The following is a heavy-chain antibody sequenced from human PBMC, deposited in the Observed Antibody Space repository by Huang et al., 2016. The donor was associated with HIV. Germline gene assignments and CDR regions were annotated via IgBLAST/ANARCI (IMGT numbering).Heavy chain of an antibody. J-gene: IGHJ4*01. D-gene: IGHD3-3*01. V-gene: IGHV4-4*07. Sequence: QVQLHESGPGLVKPSDTLSLICTVSGASVNGFYWGWIRRPPGKGLEWIGRISPTGKTKYNPSLRSRVTFFADTSKNRLSLNLTSVTAADSAVYYCARLTTYTTSSYSRFFNYWGHGILVSVSS. CDR2: ISPTGKT. CDR1: GASVNGFY. CDR3: ARLTTYTTSSYSRFFNY.